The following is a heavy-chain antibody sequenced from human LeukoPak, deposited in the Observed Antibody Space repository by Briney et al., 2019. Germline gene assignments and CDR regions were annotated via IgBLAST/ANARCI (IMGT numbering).Heavy chain of an antibody. CDR3: ARRYYDSSGYGFDY. Sequence: GGSLSLSCAASGFTFSSYAMSWVRQAPGKGLEWVSAITGSGGTTYYSDSVKGRFTISRDNSKNTLYLQMNSLRAEDTAVYYCARRYYDSSGYGFDYWGQGTLVTVSS. D-gene: IGHD3-22*01. J-gene: IGHJ4*02. V-gene: IGHV3-23*01. CDR1: GFTFSSYA. CDR2: ITGSGGTT.